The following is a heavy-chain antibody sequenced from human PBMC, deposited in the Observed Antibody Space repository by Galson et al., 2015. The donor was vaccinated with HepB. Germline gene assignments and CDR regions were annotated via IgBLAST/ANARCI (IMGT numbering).Heavy chain of an antibody. V-gene: IGHV3-48*02. CDR2: ISGSSSTI. J-gene: IGHJ6*02. CDR1: GFTFSRYS. Sequence: SLRLSCAASGFTFSRYSMNWVRQAPGKGLEWVSHISGSSSTIYYADSVKGRFTISRDNAKNSLYLQMNSLRDEDTAVYYCAREGSTYYFDSSGYDPALDSYGMDVWGQGTMVPVSS. CDR3: AREGSTYYFDSSGYDPALDSYGMDV. D-gene: IGHD3-22*01.